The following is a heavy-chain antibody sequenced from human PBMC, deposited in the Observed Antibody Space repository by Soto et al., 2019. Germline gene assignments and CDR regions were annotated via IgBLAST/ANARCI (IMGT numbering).Heavy chain of an antibody. Sequence: VASVKVSCKASGGTFSSYAISWVRQAPGQGLEWMGGIIPIFGTANYAQKFQGRVTITADKSTSTAYMELSSLRSEDTAVYYCARGKVGTRPGWFDPWGQGTLVTVSS. V-gene: IGHV1-69*06. CDR1: GGTFSSYA. J-gene: IGHJ5*02. CDR3: ARGKVGTRPGWFDP. D-gene: IGHD1-1*01. CDR2: IIPIFGTA.